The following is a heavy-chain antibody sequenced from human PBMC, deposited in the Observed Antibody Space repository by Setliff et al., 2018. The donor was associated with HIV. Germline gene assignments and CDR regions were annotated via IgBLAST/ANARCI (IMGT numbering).Heavy chain of an antibody. V-gene: IGHV4-34*01. Sequence: PSETLSLTCAVYGAPFSGFHWGWIRQPPGKGLEWIGEINHSGSTNYSPSLNSRVTISVDTSKNQFSLKVSSVTAADTAVYYCVKEIAEYRGGNFDYWGQGTLVTVSS. CDR3: VKEIAEYRGGNFDY. J-gene: IGHJ4*02. CDR2: INHSGST. D-gene: IGHD2-21*01. CDR1: GAPFSGFH.